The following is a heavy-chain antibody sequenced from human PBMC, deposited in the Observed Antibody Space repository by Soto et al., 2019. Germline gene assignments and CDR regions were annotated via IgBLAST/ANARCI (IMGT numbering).Heavy chain of an antibody. CDR3: ARGWPPIDY. V-gene: IGHV1-18*01. D-gene: IGHD2-15*01. Sequence: QVHLVQSGDEVKKTGASVKVSCKTSGYTFTNFGLSWVRQAPGQGLEWMGWISAYNGNTNYAQNFQGRVTMTTDTSTSTAYIDLRSLRSDDTAVYYCARGWPPIDYWCQGTQVTGSS. J-gene: IGHJ4*02. CDR2: ISAYNGNT. CDR1: GYTFTNFG.